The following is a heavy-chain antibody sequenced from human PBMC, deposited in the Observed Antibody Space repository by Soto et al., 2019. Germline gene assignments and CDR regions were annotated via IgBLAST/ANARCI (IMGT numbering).Heavy chain of an antibody. V-gene: IGHV1-69*02. CDR2: IIPILGIA. D-gene: IGHD2-2*01. J-gene: IGHJ6*02. Sequence: ASVKVSCKASGGTFSSYTISWVRQAPGQGLEWMGRIIPILGIANYAQKFQGRVTITADKSTSTAYMELSSLRSEDTAVYYCASCTSCRTTKPPGYYGMDVWGQGTTVTAP. CDR1: GGTFSSYT. CDR3: ASCTSCRTTKPPGYYGMDV.